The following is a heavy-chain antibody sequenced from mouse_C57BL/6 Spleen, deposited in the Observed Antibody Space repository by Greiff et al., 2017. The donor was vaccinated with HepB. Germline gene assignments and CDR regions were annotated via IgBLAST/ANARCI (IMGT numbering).Heavy chain of an antibody. J-gene: IGHJ2*01. D-gene: IGHD2-4*01. CDR3: ARGYDYGYFDY. V-gene: IGHV5-17*01. CDR1: GFTFSDYG. CDR2: ISSGSSTI. Sequence: EVKLVESGGGLVKPGGSLKLSCAASGFTFSDYGMHWVRQAPEKGLEWVAYISSGSSTIYYADTVKGRFTISRDNAKNTLFLQMTSLSSEDTAMYYCARGYDYGYFDYWGQGTTLTVSS.